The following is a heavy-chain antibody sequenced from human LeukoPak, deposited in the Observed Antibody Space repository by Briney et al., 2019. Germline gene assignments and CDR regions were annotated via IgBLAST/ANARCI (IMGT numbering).Heavy chain of an antibody. CDR3: ARVLSHCGGDCAFYSKNYYFDY. J-gene: IGHJ4*02. Sequence: GASVTVSCTASGGTFSSYAISWVRQAPGQGLEWMGGIIPIFGTANYAQKFQGRVTITADESTSTAYMELSSLRSEDTAVYYCARVLSHCGGDCAFYSKNYYFDYWGQGTLVTVSS. V-gene: IGHV1-69*13. CDR1: GGTFSSYA. D-gene: IGHD2-21*02. CDR2: IIPIFGTA.